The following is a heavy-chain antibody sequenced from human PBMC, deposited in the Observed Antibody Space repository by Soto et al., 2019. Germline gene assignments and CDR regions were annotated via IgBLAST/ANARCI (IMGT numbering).Heavy chain of an antibody. D-gene: IGHD2-2*01. V-gene: IGHV4-59*08. CDR3: ARVRGDQLLGWFNP. CDR2: IYYSGST. J-gene: IGHJ5*02. CDR1: GGSISSYY. Sequence: SETLSLTCTVSGGSISSYYWNWIRQPPGKGLEWIGYIYYSGSTNYNPALKSRVTISVDTSKNQFSLKLTSVTAAATAVYSCARVRGDQLLGWFNPWGQGTLVTVSS.